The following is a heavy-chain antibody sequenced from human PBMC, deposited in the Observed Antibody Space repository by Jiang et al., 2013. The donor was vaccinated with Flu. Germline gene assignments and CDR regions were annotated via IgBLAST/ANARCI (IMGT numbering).Heavy chain of an antibody. Sequence: VQLLESGGGVVQPGRSLRLSCAASGFTFSSYGMHWVRQSPGRGLEWVAVILYDGSYTYYADSVKGRFTVSRDNSKNTLYLQMNNLRAEDTALYYCARDQETHDYSRVPDYWGREPWSPSPQ. CDR2: ILYDGSYT. CDR3: ARDQETHDYSRVPDY. CDR1: GFTFSSYG. D-gene: IGHD4-11*01. J-gene: IGHJ4*02. V-gene: IGHV3-33*05.